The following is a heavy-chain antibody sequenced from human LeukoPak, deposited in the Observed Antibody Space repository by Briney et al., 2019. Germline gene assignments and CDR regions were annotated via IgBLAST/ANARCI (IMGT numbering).Heavy chain of an antibody. J-gene: IGHJ4*02. CDR2: ISYDGSNK. Sequence: GGSLRLSCAASGFTFSSYAMHWVRQAPGKGLEWVAVISYDGSNKYYADSVKGRFTISRDNSKNTLYLRMNSLRAEDTAVYYCARGSQQLVDSADYWGQGTLVTVSS. D-gene: IGHD6-13*01. CDR1: GFTFSSYA. V-gene: IGHV3-30*04. CDR3: ARGSQQLVDSADY.